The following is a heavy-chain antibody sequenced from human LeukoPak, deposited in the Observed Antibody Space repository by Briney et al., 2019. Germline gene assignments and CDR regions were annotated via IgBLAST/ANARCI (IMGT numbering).Heavy chain of an antibody. D-gene: IGHD5-18*01. CDR3: AREGLMSYGLYYYYYGMDV. CDR2: INSDGSST. Sequence: GGSLRLSCAASGFTFSSYWMHWVRQAPGEGLVWVSRINSDGSSTSYADSVKGRFTISRDNAKNTLYLQMNSLRAEDTAVYYCAREGLMSYGLYYYYYGMDVWGQGTTVTVSS. J-gene: IGHJ6*02. V-gene: IGHV3-74*01. CDR1: GFTFSSYW.